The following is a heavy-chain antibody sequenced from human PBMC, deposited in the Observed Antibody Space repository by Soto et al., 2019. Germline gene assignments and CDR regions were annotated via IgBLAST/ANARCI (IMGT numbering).Heavy chain of an antibody. CDR3: ASLPVAHVAFDI. V-gene: IGHV1-69*02. Sequence: ASVKVSCKASGGTFSSYTISWVRQAPGQGLEWMGRIIPILGIANYAQKFQGRVTITADKSTSTAYMELSSLRSEDTAVYYCASLPVAHVAFDIWGQGTMVTVSS. CDR1: GGTFSSYT. J-gene: IGHJ3*02. D-gene: IGHD6-19*01. CDR2: IIPILGIA.